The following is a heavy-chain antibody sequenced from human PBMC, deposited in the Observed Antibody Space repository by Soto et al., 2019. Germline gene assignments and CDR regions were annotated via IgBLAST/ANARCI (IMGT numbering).Heavy chain of an antibody. D-gene: IGHD4-17*01. Sequence: QVQLVQSGAEVKKPGASVKVSCKASGYTLTIYDINWVRQATGQGLEWMGWMNPNSGNTGYAQKFQGRGTMTRNTSTSTAYMALRSLRSEDTAVYYCAREFRSYGRASRYFHYWGQGTLVTVSS. CDR2: MNPNSGNT. V-gene: IGHV1-8*01. CDR3: AREFRSYGRASRYFHY. CDR1: GYTLTIYD. J-gene: IGHJ4*02.